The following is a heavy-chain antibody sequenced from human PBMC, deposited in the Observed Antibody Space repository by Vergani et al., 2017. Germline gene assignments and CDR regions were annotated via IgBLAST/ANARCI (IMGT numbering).Heavy chain of an antibody. CDR1: GYRFHTYW. D-gene: IGHD6-19*01. CDR3: ARHRGSSAWVEH. V-gene: IGHV5-51*01. J-gene: IGHJ1*01. CDR2: IYPDDSDT. Sequence: EVQLVQSGAEVKKPGESLKISCEASGYRFHTYWIGWVRQVPGKGLEWIGIIYPDDSDTIYSPSFEGQVTISADKSITTVYLQWTSLKASDTATYYCARHRGSSAWVEHWGQGSLVTVSS.